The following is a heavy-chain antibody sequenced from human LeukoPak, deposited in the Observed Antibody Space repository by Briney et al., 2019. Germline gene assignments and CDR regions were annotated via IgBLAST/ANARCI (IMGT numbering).Heavy chain of an antibody. D-gene: IGHD3-22*01. CDR3: AKDLTYESSGSVIDT. CDR2: VNWHGTT. J-gene: IGHJ5*02. CDR1: GFIFEDYT. Sequence: PGGSLRLSCAASGFIFEDYTMHWVRQVPGKTLEWVSLVNWHGTTYYADSLKGRFTTSRDNSKNSLYLQMDSLRTEDTAFYYCAKDLTYESSGSVIDTWGLGTLVTVSS. V-gene: IGHV3-43*01.